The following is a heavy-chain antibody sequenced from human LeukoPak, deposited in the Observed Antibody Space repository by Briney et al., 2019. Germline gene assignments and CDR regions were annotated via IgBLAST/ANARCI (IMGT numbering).Heavy chain of an antibody. CDR1: GFTFSSYW. CDR2: INSDGSST. CDR3: ARAISSGYDGDFDY. Sequence: GGSLRLSCAASGFTFSSYWMHWVRQAPGQGLVWVSRINSDGSSTSYADSVKGRFTISRDNAKNTLYLQMNSLRAEDTAVYYCARAISSGYDGDFDYWGQGTLVTVSS. J-gene: IGHJ4*02. D-gene: IGHD5-12*01. V-gene: IGHV3-74*01.